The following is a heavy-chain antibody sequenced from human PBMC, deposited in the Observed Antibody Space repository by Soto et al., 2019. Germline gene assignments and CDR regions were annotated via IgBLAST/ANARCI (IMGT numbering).Heavy chain of an antibody. D-gene: IGHD6-19*01. CDR2: ISYDGSNK. J-gene: IGHJ4*02. CDR3: AKGSGQWPNYFAY. CDR1: GFAFSTNG. Sequence: GGSLRLSCAASGFAFSTNGMHWVRQAPGKGLEWVAVISYDGSNKYYADSVRGRFTISGDNSKSTLFLQMNSLGAEDTAVYYCAKGSGQWPNYFAYWGQGNVVTVSS. V-gene: IGHV3-30*18.